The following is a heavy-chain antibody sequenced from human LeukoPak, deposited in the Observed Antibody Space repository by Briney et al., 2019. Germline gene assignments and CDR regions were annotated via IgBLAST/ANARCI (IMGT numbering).Heavy chain of an antibody. Sequence: SETLSLTCAVYGGSFSGYYWSWIRQPPGKGLECIGEINHSGSTNYNPSLKSRVTISVNTSKNQFSLKLSSVTAADTAVYYCARRVTYYYDSSGYYPLNWFDPWGQGTLVTVSS. CDR3: ARRVTYYYDSSGYYPLNWFDP. CDR2: INHSGST. J-gene: IGHJ5*02. D-gene: IGHD3-22*01. CDR1: GGSFSGYY. V-gene: IGHV4-34*01.